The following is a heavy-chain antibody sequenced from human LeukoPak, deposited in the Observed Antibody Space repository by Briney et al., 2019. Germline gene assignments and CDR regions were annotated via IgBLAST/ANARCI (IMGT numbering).Heavy chain of an antibody. J-gene: IGHJ4*02. D-gene: IGHD6-13*01. V-gene: IGHV4-39*02. CDR2: IYYTGST. Sequence: PSETLSLTCSVSGGSISSTSYYWGWVRQPPGKGLEWIGTIYYTGSTYYSPSLKSRVTISVDTSKNHLSLKLSAVTAADTAVYYCARLSSSWYYFDYWGQGTLVTVSS. CDR1: GGSISSTSYY. CDR3: ARLSSSWYYFDY.